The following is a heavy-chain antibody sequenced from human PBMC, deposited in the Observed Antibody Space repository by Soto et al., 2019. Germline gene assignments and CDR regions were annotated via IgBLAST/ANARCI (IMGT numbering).Heavy chain of an antibody. CDR3: ARHPVYGSGSYYNVQNYYYYGMDV. V-gene: IGHV5-51*01. Sequence: PGESLKISCKGSGYSFTSYWIGWVRQMPGKGLEWMGIIYPGDSDTRYSPSFQGQVTISADKSISTAYLQWNSLKASDTAMYYCARHPVYGSGSYYNVQNYYYYGMDVWGQGTTVTVSS. CDR2: IYPGDSDT. J-gene: IGHJ6*02. D-gene: IGHD3-10*01. CDR1: GYSFTSYW.